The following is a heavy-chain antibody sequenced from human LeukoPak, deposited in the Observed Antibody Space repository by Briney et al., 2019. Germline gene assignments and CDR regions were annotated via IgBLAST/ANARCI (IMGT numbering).Heavy chain of an antibody. CDR2: ISSSSRYI. Sequence: GGSLRLSCAASGFTFSSYSMNWDRQAPGKGLEWVSSISSSSRYIYYADSVKGRFTISRDNAKNSLYLQMNSLRAEDTAVYYCARDYGSGSYHDYWGQGTLVTVSS. V-gene: IGHV3-21*01. D-gene: IGHD3-10*01. J-gene: IGHJ4*02. CDR1: GFTFSSYS. CDR3: ARDYGSGSYHDY.